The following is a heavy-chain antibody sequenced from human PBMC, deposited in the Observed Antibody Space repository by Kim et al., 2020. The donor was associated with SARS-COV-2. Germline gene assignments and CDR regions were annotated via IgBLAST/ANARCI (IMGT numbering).Heavy chain of an antibody. CDR3: LRAMVRGNYGMDV. Sequence: YSQKFQGRVTITRDTSASTAYMELSSLRSEDTAVYYCLRAMVRGNYGMDVWGQGTTVTVSS. V-gene: IGHV1-3*01. D-gene: IGHD3-10*01. J-gene: IGHJ6*02.